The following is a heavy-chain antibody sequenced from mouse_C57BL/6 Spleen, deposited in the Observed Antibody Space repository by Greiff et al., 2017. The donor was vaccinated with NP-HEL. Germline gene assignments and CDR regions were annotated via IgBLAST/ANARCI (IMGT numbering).Heavy chain of an antibody. J-gene: IGHJ4*01. CDR1: GYTFTDYY. V-gene: IGHV1-26*01. CDR2: INPNNGGT. D-gene: IGHD2-2*01. Sequence: EVQLQQSGPELVKPGASVKISCKASGYTFTDYYMNWVKQSHGKSLEWIGDINPNNGGTSYNQKFKGKATLTVDKSSSTAYMELRSLTSEDSAVYYCARESTMVTSRAMDYWGQGTSVTVSS. CDR3: ARESTMVTSRAMDY.